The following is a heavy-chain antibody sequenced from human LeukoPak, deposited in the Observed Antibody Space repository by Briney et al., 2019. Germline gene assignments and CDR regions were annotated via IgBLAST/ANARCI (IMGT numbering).Heavy chain of an antibody. V-gene: IGHV3-21*01. J-gene: IGHJ4*02. Sequence: GGSLRPSCAASGFTFSSYSMNWVRQAPGKGLEWVSSISSSSSYIYYADSVKGRFTISRDNAKNSLYLQMNSLRAEDTAVYYCARDDYCSSTSCYTFDYWGQGTLVTVSS. CDR1: GFTFSSYS. D-gene: IGHD2-2*02. CDR2: ISSSSSYI. CDR3: ARDDYCSSTSCYTFDY.